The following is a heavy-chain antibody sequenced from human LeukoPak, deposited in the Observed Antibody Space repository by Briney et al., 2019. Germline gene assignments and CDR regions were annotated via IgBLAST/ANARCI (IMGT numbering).Heavy chain of an antibody. CDR1: GYFLTSYW. J-gene: IGHJ3*02. Sequence: GDSRKISCKGSGYFLTSYWIGWVRQMPGKGLEWMGIIYPGDSDTRYSPSFQGQVTMSADESISTAYLQWSSLKASDTAMYYCARSYGSGSYGGLFDIWGQGTMVTVS. CDR3: ARSYGSGSYGGLFDI. CDR2: IYPGDSDT. V-gene: IGHV5-51*01. D-gene: IGHD3-10*01.